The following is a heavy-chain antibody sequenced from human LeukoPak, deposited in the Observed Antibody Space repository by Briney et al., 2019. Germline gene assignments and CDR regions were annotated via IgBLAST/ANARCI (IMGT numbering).Heavy chain of an antibody. CDR3: ARSKDGSGFAAY. CDR2: INHSGNT. J-gene: IGHJ4*02. Sequence: SETLSLTCAVYGGSFSGYYWTWIRQPPGKGLEWIGEINHSGNTNYSPSLKSRVAISVDTSKNQFSLKLSSVIAADTAMYYCARSKDGSGFAAYWGQGTLVTVSS. V-gene: IGHV4-34*01. D-gene: IGHD3-22*01. CDR1: GGSFSGYY.